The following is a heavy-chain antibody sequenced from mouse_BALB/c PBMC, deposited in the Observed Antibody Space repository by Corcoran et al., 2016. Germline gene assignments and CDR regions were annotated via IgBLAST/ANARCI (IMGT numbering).Heavy chain of an antibody. CDR2: ILPGSGST. D-gene: IGHD3-1*01. J-gene: IGHJ2*01. Sequence: QVQLQQSGAELMKPGASVKISCKATGYTFSSYWIEWVKQRPGHGLEWIGEILPGSGSTNYNEKFKGKATFTADTSSNTAYMQLSSLTSEDSAVYYCARRATDHYFDYWGQGTTLTVSS. V-gene: IGHV1-9*01. CDR1: GYTFSSYW. CDR3: ARRATDHYFDY.